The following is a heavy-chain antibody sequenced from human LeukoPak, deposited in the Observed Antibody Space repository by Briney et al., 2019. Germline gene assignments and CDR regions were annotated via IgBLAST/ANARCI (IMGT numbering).Heavy chain of an antibody. CDR1: GFTFSSYG. V-gene: IGHV3-30*02. CDR3: ARAREDSGSYPRLYYYGMDV. CDR2: IRYDGSNK. D-gene: IGHD1-26*01. Sequence: GCLRLSCAASGFTFSSYGMHWVRQAPGKGLEWVAFIRYDGSNKYYADSVKGRFTISRDNSKNTLYLQMNSLRAEDTAVYYCARAREDSGSYPRLYYYGMDVWGQGTAVTVSS. J-gene: IGHJ6*02.